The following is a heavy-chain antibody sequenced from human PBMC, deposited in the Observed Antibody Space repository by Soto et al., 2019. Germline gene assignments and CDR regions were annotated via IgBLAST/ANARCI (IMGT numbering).Heavy chain of an antibody. CDR3: ARGIEGWYQGRYYYGMDV. CDR2: IYYSGST. V-gene: IGHV4-61*01. J-gene: IGHJ6*02. D-gene: IGHD6-19*01. Sequence: QVQLQESGPGLVKPSETLSLTCTVSGGSVSSGSYYWSWIRQPPGKGLEWIGYIYYSGSTNYNPSLKGRVTISVDTSKIQFSLKLSSVTAEDTAVYYWARGIEGWYQGRYYYGMDVWGQGTTVTVSS. CDR1: GGSVSSGSYY.